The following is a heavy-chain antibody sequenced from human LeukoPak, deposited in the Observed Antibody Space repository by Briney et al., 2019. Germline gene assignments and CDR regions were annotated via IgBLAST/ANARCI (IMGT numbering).Heavy chain of an antibody. V-gene: IGHV7-4-1*02. CDR3: ARETYHSSSTSHDAFDI. Sequence: ASVKVSCKASGYTFTSYAMNWVRQAPGQGLEWMGWINTNTGNPTYAQGSTGRFVFSLDTSVSTAYLQISSLKAEDTAVYYCARETYHSSSTSHDAFDIWGQGIMVTVSS. CDR2: INTNTGNP. J-gene: IGHJ3*02. D-gene: IGHD6-13*01. CDR1: GYTFTSYA.